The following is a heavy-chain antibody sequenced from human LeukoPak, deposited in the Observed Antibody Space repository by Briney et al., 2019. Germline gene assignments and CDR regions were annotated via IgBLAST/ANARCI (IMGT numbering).Heavy chain of an antibody. Sequence: GGSLRLSCAASGFTVSSNYMSWVRQALGKGLEWVSVIYSGGSTYYADSVKGRFTISRDNSKNTLYLQVNSLRAEDTAVYYCARDLGYRSGQGYWGQGTLVTVSS. D-gene: IGHD3-16*02. V-gene: IGHV3-53*01. CDR2: IYSGGST. CDR1: GFTVSSNY. CDR3: ARDLGYRSGQGY. J-gene: IGHJ4*02.